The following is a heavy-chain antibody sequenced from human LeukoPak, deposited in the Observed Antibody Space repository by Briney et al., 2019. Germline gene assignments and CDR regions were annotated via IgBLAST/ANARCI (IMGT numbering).Heavy chain of an antibody. V-gene: IGHV1-46*01. J-gene: IGHJ4*02. CDR2: INPSGGST. CDR1: GYTFTSYY. Sequence: ASVKVSCKASGYTFTSYYIHWVRQAPGQGLEWMGTINPSGGSTSYAQKFQGRVTMTRDTSTSTVYMDLSSLRSEDTAVYYCARDPRITGTKESDYWGQGTLVTVSS. D-gene: IGHD1-7*01. CDR3: ARDPRITGTKESDY.